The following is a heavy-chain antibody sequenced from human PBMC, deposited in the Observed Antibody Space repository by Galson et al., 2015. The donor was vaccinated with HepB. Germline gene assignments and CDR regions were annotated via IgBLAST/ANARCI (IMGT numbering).Heavy chain of an antibody. V-gene: IGHV3-7*01. CDR3: ARVRLKYCTNGVCWPTRYFDY. CDR2: IKQDGSEK. Sequence: SLRLSCAASGFTFSSYWMSWVRQAPGKGLEWVANIKQDGSEKYYVDSVKGRFTISRDNAKNSLYLQMNSLRAEDTAVYYCARVRLKYCTNGVCWPTRYFDYWGQGTLVTVSS. D-gene: IGHD2-8*01. J-gene: IGHJ4*02. CDR1: GFTFSSYW.